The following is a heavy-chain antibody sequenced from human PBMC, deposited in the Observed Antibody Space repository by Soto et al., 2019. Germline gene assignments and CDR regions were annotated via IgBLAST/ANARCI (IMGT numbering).Heavy chain of an antibody. D-gene: IGHD3-9*01. CDR1: GASISTSCW. V-gene: IGHV4-4*02. CDR3: TRALLKSLDY. Sequence: TSETLSLTCAVSGASISTSCWWSWVRQSPGKGLEWIGEIHYSGTTNYNPSLKSRVIISQDKSKNQFSLNLNSVTAADTAMYYCTRALLKSLDYWGQGTLVTVSS. CDR2: IHYSGTT. J-gene: IGHJ4*02.